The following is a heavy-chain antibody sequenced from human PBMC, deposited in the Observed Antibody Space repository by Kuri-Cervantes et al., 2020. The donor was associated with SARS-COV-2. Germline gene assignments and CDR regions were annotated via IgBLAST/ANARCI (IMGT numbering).Heavy chain of an antibody. CDR2: ISSSSSYI. V-gene: IGHV3-21*01. J-gene: IGHJ4*02. CDR3: ARDQGSSGADFDY. CDR1: GFTFSSYS. Sequence: GESLKISCAASGFTFSSYSMNWVRQAPGKGLEWVSSISSSSSYIYYADSVKGRFTISRDNAKNSLYLQMNSLRAEDTAVYYCARDQGSSGADFDYWGQGTLVTVSS. D-gene: IGHD6-6*01.